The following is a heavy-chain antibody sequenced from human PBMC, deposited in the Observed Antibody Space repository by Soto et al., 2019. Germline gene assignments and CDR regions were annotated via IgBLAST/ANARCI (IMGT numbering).Heavy chain of an antibody. J-gene: IGHJ4*02. V-gene: IGHV4-59*01. Sequence: SETLSLTCTVSGGSISSYYWSWIRQPPGKGLEWIGYIYYSGSTNYNPSLKSRVTISVDTSKNQFSLKLSSVTAVDTAVYYCARQGGPGHFDYWGQGTLVTVSS. D-gene: IGHD3-16*01. CDR1: GGSISSYY. CDR2: IYYSGST. CDR3: ARQGGPGHFDY.